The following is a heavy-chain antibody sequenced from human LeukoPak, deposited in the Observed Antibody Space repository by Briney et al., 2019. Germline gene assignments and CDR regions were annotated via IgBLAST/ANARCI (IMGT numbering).Heavy chain of an antibody. CDR3: AKGGYTTWFDP. Sequence: GGSLRLSCAASGFTFREYSMSWVRQAPGKGLEWVSNIRSNGGDTYYTDSVQGRFTISRDNSKNTLYLEMNSLRAEDTAVYYCAKGGYTTWFDPWGQGTLVTVSS. CDR1: GFTFREYS. D-gene: IGHD2-15*01. V-gene: IGHV3-23*01. J-gene: IGHJ5*02. CDR2: IRSNGGDT.